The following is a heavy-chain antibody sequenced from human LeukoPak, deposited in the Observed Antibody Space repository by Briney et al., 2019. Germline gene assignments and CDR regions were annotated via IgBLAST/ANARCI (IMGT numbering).Heavy chain of an antibody. Sequence: GGSLRLSCAASGFTFSNYDMNWVRQAPGKGLEWVSHISRSGNTIYYGDSVKGRFTISRDNAKNSLYLQMNSLRAEDTAVYYCARSFYLLGRGTLVTVSS. CDR3: ARSFYL. J-gene: IGHJ2*01. CDR2: ISRSGNTI. CDR1: GFTFSNYD. V-gene: IGHV3-48*03.